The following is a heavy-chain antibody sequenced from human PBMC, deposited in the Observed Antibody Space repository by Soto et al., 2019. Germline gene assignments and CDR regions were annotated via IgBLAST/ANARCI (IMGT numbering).Heavy chain of an antibody. CDR1: GFSVTTSGVG. J-gene: IGHJ4*02. D-gene: IGHD2-21*02. CDR2: ISWIDDK. CDR3: ARSMHGDPDY. Sequence: QITLTESGPKLVRPTQTLTLTCTFSGFSVTTSGVGVGWIRQPPGKALEWLALISWIDDKRYRPSLESRLTITKDTSRNQVVLTMTNMDPEDTATYYCARSMHGDPDYWGQGTLVTVSS. V-gene: IGHV2-5*01.